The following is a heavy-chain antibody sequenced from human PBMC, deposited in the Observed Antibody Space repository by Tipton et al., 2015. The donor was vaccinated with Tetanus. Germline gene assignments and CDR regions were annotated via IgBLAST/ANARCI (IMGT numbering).Heavy chain of an antibody. CDR3: AGEVSTQI. Sequence: SLRLSCAASDFTVSNYWLTWIRQAPGRGLEWVANINSDGSKKYYVDSVKGRFTISRDNSKNSLFLQMNSLGAEDTAVYYCAGEVSTQIWGQRSLVTVSS. V-gene: IGHV3-7*01. D-gene: IGHD2-2*01. CDR2: INSDGSKK. CDR1: DFTVSNYW. J-gene: IGHJ4*02.